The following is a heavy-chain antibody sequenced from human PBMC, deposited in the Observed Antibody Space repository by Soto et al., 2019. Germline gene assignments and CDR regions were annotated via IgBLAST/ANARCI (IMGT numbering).Heavy chain of an antibody. J-gene: IGHJ1*01. V-gene: IGHV3-48*03. Sequence: GGSLRLSCAASGFNFRNFEMNWVRKAPGKGLEWVSYISSTGVTTYYAESVEGRFTISRDNAKSSLFLHLRSLRVEDTAIYYCARCGTRADWWGLGTQVTVSS. D-gene: IGHD3-9*01. CDR1: GFNFRNFE. CDR2: ISSTGVTT. CDR3: ARCGTRADW.